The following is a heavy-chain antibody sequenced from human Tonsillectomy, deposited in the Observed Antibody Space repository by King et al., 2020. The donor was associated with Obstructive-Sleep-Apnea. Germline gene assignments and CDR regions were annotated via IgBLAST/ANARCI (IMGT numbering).Heavy chain of an antibody. V-gene: IGHV1-24*01. J-gene: IGHJ4*02. D-gene: IGHD3-9*01. CDR1: GYTLTELS. CDR2: FDPEDCET. Sequence: QLVQSGAEVKKPGASVKVSCKVSGYTLTELSMHWVRQAPGKGLEWMGGFDPEDCETIYAQNFQGRVTMTEDTSTDTAYMELSSLRSEDTAVSYCASMPLLRYFDWLSTGYWGQGTLVTVSS. CDR3: ASMPLLRYFDWLSTGY.